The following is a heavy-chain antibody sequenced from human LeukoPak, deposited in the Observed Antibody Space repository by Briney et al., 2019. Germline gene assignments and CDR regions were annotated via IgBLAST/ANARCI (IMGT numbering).Heavy chain of an antibody. CDR2: FDPEDGEP. CDR1: GYSLTDLS. D-gene: IGHD4-17*01. V-gene: IGHV1-24*01. Sequence: ASVKVSCKVSGYSLTDLSLHRVRQAPGKGLEWMRGFDPEDGEPIYAQKFQGRLSMTEDTSKDTGYMELRTLRSEDTALYYCAKSHGDYGLLDYWGQGTLVTVSS. J-gene: IGHJ4*02. CDR3: AKSHGDYGLLDY.